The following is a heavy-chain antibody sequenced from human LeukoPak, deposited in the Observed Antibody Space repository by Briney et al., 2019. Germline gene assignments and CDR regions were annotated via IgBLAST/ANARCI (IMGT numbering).Heavy chain of an antibody. CDR1: GYDFSIYW. V-gene: IGHV5-51*01. Sequence: GESLKISCEGSGYDFSIYWIGWVRQMPGKGLEWMGIIYSGDSDIIYSPSFEGQVTISADKSIRTAYLQWSSLNASDTAVYYCARRYYKSSWFDYWGQGTLVTVSS. CDR2: IYSGDSDI. J-gene: IGHJ4*02. CDR3: ARRYYKSSWFDY. D-gene: IGHD3-22*01.